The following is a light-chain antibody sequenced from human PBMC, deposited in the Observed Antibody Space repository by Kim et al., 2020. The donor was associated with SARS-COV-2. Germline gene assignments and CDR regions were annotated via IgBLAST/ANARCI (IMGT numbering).Light chain of an antibody. CDR3: QVWDSSSDHNYV. Sequence: PGKTARMTCGGNNIGSKRVHWYQRKPGQAPVLVIYYDSDRPSGIPERFSGSNSGNTATLTISRVEAGDEADYYCQVWDSSSDHNYVFGTGTKVTVL. J-gene: IGLJ1*01. V-gene: IGLV3-21*04. CDR1: NIGSKR. CDR2: YDS.